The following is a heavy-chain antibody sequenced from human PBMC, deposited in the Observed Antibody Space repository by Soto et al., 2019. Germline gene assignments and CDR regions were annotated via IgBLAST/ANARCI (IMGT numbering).Heavy chain of an antibody. Sequence: GASVKVSCKASGYTFTSYGISWVRQAPGQGLEWMGWISAYNGNTNYAQKLQGRVTMTTDTSTSTAYMELRSLRSDDTAVYYCARVGQKWQQPPRIDYWGQGTLVTVSS. CDR3: ARVGQKWQQPPRIDY. CDR1: GYTFTSYG. V-gene: IGHV1-18*01. J-gene: IGHJ4*02. CDR2: ISAYNGNT. D-gene: IGHD5-12*01.